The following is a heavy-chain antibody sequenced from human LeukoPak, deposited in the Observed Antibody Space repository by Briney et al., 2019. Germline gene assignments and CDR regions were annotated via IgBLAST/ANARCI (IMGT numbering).Heavy chain of an antibody. Sequence: GGSLRLSCAASGFTFSSYAMSWVRQAPGKGLEWVSAISGSFIGTYYADSVKGRFTISRDNAKNSLYLQMNSLRAEDTALYYCAKDVSSSSWNYFDYWGQGTLVTVSS. CDR3: AKDVSSSSWNYFDY. J-gene: IGHJ4*02. D-gene: IGHD6-13*01. CDR2: ISGSFIGT. CDR1: GFTFSSYA. V-gene: IGHV3-23*01.